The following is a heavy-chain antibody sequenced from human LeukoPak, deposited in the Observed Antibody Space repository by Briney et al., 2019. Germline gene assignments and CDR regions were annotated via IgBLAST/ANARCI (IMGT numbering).Heavy chain of an antibody. CDR1: GFTFSDFS. V-gene: IGHV3-21*01. CDR3: TRDSLPCRTGSCYSGPDYYGMGV. D-gene: IGHD2-15*01. Sequence: PGGSLRLSCAASGFTFSDFSMNRVCQAPGKGLEWVSSIGSGSDYTYYADSVKGRFTVSRDNAKNSLFLQMNSLRAADTAVYYCTRDSLPCRTGSCYSGPDYYGMGVWGQGTTVTVSS. CDR2: IGSGSDYT. J-gene: IGHJ6*02.